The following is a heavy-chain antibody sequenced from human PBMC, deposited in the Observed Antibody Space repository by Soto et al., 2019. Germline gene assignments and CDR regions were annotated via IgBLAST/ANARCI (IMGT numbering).Heavy chain of an antibody. CDR3: ARVSGYLDY. CDR2: ISTYNGNT. Sequence: GASVKVSCKASGYSFTKNGISWVRQAPGQGLEWMGWISTYNGNTNYAQKFQGRITMTTDTSTSTAYMELRSLRSDDTAVYYCARVSGYLDYWGQGTLVTVSS. V-gene: IGHV1-18*01. D-gene: IGHD6-19*01. CDR1: GYSFTKNG. J-gene: IGHJ4*02.